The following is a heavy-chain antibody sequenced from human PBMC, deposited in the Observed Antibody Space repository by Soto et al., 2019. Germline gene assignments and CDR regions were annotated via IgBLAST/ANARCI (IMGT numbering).Heavy chain of an antibody. CDR3: ARRLKTAAGVFSHDY. J-gene: IGHJ4*02. CDR2: IYPGDSDT. D-gene: IGHD6-13*01. V-gene: IGHV5-51*01. Sequence: GESLKISCKGSGYSFTTYWIGWVRQMPGKGLEWMGIIYPGDSDTRYSPSFQGQVTISADKSITTAYLQWRSLKASDTAMYYCARRLKTAAGVFSHDYWGQGTLVTVSS. CDR1: GYSFTTYW.